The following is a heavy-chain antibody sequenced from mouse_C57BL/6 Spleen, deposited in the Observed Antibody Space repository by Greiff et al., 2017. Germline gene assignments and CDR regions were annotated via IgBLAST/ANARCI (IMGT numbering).Heavy chain of an antibody. V-gene: IGHV1-52*01. CDR1: GYTFTSYW. D-gene: IGHD1-1*01. CDR2: IDPSDSET. CDR3: ARKGSSFYYFDY. J-gene: IGHJ2*01. Sequence: VQLQQPGAELVRPGSSVKLSCKASGYTFTSYWMHWVKQRPIQGLEWIGNIDPSDSETHYNQKFKDKATLTVDKSSSTAYMQLSSLTSEDSAVYYCARKGSSFYYFDYWGQGTTLTVSS.